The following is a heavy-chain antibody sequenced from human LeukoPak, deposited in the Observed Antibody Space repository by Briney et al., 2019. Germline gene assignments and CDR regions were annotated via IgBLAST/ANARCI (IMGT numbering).Heavy chain of an antibody. CDR3: ARVHSGSYQYYYHYYMDV. D-gene: IGHD1-26*01. CDR1: GFTFSSYT. CDR2: IISRGNHI. V-gene: IGHV3-21*01. J-gene: IGHJ6*03. Sequence: GGSLRLSCTASGFTFSSYTMNWVRLAPGKGLEWVSSIISRGNHIHYADSVKGRFTISRDNANNSLYLQMNGLRAEDTAVFYCARVHSGSYQYYYHYYMDVWGKGTTVTVSS.